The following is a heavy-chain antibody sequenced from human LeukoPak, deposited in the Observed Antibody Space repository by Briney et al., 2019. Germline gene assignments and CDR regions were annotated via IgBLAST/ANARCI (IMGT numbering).Heavy chain of an antibody. CDR3: ARRGPKQNNWFDP. CDR1: GYSFTSYW. CDR2: IYPGDSDT. Sequence: GESLKISCKGSGYSFTSYWIGWVRQMPGKGLEWMGIIYPGDSDTRYSPSFQGQVTISAGKSISTAYLQWSSLKASDTAMYYCARRGPKQNNWFDPWGQGTLVTVSS. V-gene: IGHV5-51*01. J-gene: IGHJ5*02.